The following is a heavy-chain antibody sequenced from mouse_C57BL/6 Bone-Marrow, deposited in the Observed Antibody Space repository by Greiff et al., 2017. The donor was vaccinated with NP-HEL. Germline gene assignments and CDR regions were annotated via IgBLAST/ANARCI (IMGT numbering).Heavy chain of an antibody. CDR3: ARMAHDSYLDY. J-gene: IGHJ2*02. D-gene: IGHD2-12*01. V-gene: IGHV5-6*01. CDR1: GFTFSSYG. CDR2: ISSGGSYT. Sequence: EVMLVESGGDLVKPGGSLKLSCAASGFTFSSYGMSWVRQTPDKRLEWVATISSGGSYTYYPDSVKGRVTISRDNATNTLYLQLSSLESEDTAMYNYARMAHDSYLDYWGQGTSLTVSS.